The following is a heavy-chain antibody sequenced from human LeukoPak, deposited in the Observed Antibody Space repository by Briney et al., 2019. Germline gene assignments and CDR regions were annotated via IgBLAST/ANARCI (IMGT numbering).Heavy chain of an antibody. CDR1: GFTFSSYG. CDR2: ISYDGSNK. CDR3: AKDLYCSSTSCYGVHFDY. V-gene: IGHV3-30*18. Sequence: GRSLRLSCAASGFTFSSYGMHWVRQAPGKGLEWVAVISYDGSNKYYADSVKGRFTISRDNSKNTLYLQMNSLRAEDTAVYYCAKDLYCSSTSCYGVHFDYWGQGTLVTVSS. D-gene: IGHD2-2*01. J-gene: IGHJ4*02.